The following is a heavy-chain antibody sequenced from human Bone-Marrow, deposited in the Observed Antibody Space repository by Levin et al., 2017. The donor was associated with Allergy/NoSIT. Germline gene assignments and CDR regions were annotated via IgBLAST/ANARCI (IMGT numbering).Heavy chain of an antibody. D-gene: IGHD2-2*01. CDR3: AKDPLDDDTSWLLES. CDR2: IRGSGGSK. CDR1: GFVFSDYT. J-gene: IGHJ4*02. V-gene: IGHV3-23*01. Sequence: QPGGSLRLSCVASGFVFSDYTMSWVRQAPGKGLEWVSAIRGSGGSKYYADSVKGRFTISRDNSKNTLYLEMNNVRAEDTAIYYCAKDPLDDDTSWLLESWGRGTLVTVSS.